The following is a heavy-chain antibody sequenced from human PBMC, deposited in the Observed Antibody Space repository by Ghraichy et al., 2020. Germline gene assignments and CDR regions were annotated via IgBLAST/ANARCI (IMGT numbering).Heavy chain of an antibody. Sequence: GGSLRLSCAGSGFTFSSYAMSWVRQAPGKGLEWVSGISGSGGSTYFTDSVKGRFIISRDNSRNTLYLQMNSLTVEDTAVYYCAKVATWDTAGFFYVFAYWGQGTLVTVST. D-gene: IGHD3-22*01. J-gene: IGHJ4*02. CDR1: GFTFSSYA. CDR3: AKVATWDTAGFFYVFAY. CDR2: ISGSGGST. V-gene: IGHV3-23*01.